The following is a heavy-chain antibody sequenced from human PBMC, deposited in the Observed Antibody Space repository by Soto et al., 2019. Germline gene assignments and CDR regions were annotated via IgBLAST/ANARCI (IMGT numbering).Heavy chain of an antibody. Sequence: QIQLVQSGAEVKKPGASVKVSCKASGYSFTSYGITWVRQAPGQGPEWLGWITAENGNTNYAQKFQGRGTMATDKSTNTAYMELRGLRSDDTAVYYCARVVLEWLPTSGFDYWGQGTLVTVSS. CDR1: GYSFTSYG. CDR3: ARVVLEWLPTSGFDY. J-gene: IGHJ4*02. D-gene: IGHD3-3*01. CDR2: ITAENGNT. V-gene: IGHV1-18*04.